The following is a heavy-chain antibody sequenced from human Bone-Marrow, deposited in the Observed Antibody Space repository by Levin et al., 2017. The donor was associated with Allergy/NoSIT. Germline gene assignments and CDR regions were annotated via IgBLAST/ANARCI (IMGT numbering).Heavy chain of an antibody. CDR3: ANVYYDTRPDY. V-gene: IGHV3-7*01. Sequence: PGGSLRLSCAASEFTFSNHWMSWVRQAPGKGLEWVANINEDGSEKYYVDSVKGRFTISRDNAKNSLYLQMNSLRAEDTAVYYCANVYYDTRPDYWGQGTLVTVSS. CDR2: INEDGSEK. J-gene: IGHJ4*02. CDR1: EFTFSNHW. D-gene: IGHD3-22*01.